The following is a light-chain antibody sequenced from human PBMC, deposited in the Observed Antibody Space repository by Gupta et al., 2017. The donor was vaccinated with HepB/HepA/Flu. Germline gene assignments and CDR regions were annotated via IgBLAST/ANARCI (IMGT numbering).Light chain of an antibody. Sequence: IQMTQSASFLSACVGDRVTITCQASQDISNYLNWYQQKPGQAPKLLIYDASNLERGVPSRFSGGGSRTHFSFTINSLQPDDIATYYCQQYETLSPLTFGGGTKVEIK. CDR2: DAS. CDR1: QDISNY. J-gene: IGKJ4*01. V-gene: IGKV1-33*01. CDR3: QQYETLSPLT.